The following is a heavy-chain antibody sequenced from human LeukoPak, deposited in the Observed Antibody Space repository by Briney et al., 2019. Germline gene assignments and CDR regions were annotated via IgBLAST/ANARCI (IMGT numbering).Heavy chain of an antibody. J-gene: IGHJ4*02. Sequence: GRSLRLSCAASGFTFSSYAMHWVRQAPGKGLEWVAVISYDGSNKYYADSVKGRFTISRDNSKNTLYLQMNSLRAEDTAVYYCAKDPGYSSSWDYFDYWGQGTLVTVSS. CDR2: ISYDGSNK. V-gene: IGHV3-30*04. D-gene: IGHD6-13*01. CDR3: AKDPGYSSSWDYFDY. CDR1: GFTFSSYA.